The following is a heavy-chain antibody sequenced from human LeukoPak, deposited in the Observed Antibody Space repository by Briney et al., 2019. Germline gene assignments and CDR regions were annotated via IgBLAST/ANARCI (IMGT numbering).Heavy chain of an antibody. CDR1: GGSISSSNW. CDR2: IYHSGST. V-gene: IGHV4-4*02. D-gene: IGHD3-9*01. Sequence: SETLSLTCAVSGGSISSSNWWSWVRQPPGKGLEWIGEIYHSGSTNYNPSLKSRVTISVDKSKNQFSLKLSSVTAADTAVHYCASVLTGYSRYYFDYWGQGTLVTVSS. CDR3: ASVLTGYSRYYFDY. J-gene: IGHJ4*02.